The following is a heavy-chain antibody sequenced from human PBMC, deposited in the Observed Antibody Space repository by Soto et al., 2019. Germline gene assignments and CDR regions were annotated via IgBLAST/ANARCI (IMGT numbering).Heavy chain of an antibody. D-gene: IGHD3-10*01. CDR1: GGTFSSYA. V-gene: IGHV1-69*13. CDR2: IIPIFVTA. Sequence: SVKVACKASGGTFSSYAISWVRPAPGQGLEWMGGIIPIFVTANYAQKFQGRVTITADESTSTAYMELSSLRSEDTAVYYCASGGSGSYHYWGQGTLATVSS. J-gene: IGHJ4*02. CDR3: ASGGSGSYHY.